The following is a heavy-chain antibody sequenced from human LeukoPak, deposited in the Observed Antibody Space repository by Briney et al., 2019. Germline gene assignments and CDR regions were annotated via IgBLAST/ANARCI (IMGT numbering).Heavy chain of an antibody. J-gene: IGHJ5*02. CDR3: AREWLRDNWFHP. CDR1: GFTFRSYW. V-gene: IGHV3-7*01. D-gene: IGHD3-10*01. CDR2: IKEDGSEK. Sequence: PGGSLRLSCAASGFTFRSYWMSWVRQAPGKGLEWVANIKEDGSEKYYVDSEKGRFTVSRDNAKTSLSLQMNSLRAEDTAVYYCAREWLRDNWFHPWGQGTLVTVSS.